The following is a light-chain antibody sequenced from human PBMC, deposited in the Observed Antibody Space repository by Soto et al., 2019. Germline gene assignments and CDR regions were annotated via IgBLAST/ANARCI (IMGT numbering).Light chain of an antibody. V-gene: IGKV3-11*01. CDR2: DAS. Sequence: EIVLTQSPVTLSLSPGERATLSCRASQSINNYLAWYQQKPGQLPRLLIYDASNRATAIPVRFSGSGSGTDFTLTISSLEPEDSAVYYCQYRGIWPPGATFGGGTKVEIK. J-gene: IGKJ4*01. CDR3: QYRGIWPPGAT. CDR1: QSINNY.